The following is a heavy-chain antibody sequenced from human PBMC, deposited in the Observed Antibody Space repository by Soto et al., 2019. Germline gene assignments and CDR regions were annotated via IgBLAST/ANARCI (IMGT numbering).Heavy chain of an antibody. Sequence: NPSEALSLTCTVSGGSISNRCYYWGWVRHPPGKGLEWIGGIYYNGNILYNPSLKSRVTLSLDTSKNQFSLNLRSVTATDTAVYYCARSFTSNTWPEFFDNWGQGTLVTVSS. CDR1: GGSISNRCYY. D-gene: IGHD2-2*01. CDR3: ARSFTSNTWPEFFDN. V-gene: IGHV4-39*01. CDR2: IYYNGNI. J-gene: IGHJ4*02.